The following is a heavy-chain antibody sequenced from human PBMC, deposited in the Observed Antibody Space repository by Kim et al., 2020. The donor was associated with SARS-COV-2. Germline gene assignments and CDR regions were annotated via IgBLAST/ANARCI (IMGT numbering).Heavy chain of an antibody. CDR3: ARVLLWFGERSGISGNYYGMDV. CDR1: GGTFSSYA. D-gene: IGHD3-10*01. CDR2: IIPIFGTA. V-gene: IGHV1-69*13. Sequence: SVKVSCKASGGTFSSYAISWVRQAPGQGLEWMGGIIPIFGTANYAQKFQGRVTITADESTSTAYMELSSLRSEDTAVYYCARVLLWFGERSGISGNYYGMDVWGQGTTVTVSS. J-gene: IGHJ6*02.